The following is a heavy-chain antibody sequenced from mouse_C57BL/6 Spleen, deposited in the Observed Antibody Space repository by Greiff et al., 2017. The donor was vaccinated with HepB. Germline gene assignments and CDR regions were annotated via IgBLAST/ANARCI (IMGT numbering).Heavy chain of an antibody. CDR3: ARQDYDGYWYFDV. CDR2: ISSGSSTI. Sequence: EVKLVESGGGLVKPGGSLKLSCAASGFTFSDYGMHWVRQAPEKGLEWVAYISSGSSTIYYADTVKGRFTISRDNAKNTLFLQMTSLRSEDTAMYYCARQDYDGYWYFDVWGTGTTVTVSS. J-gene: IGHJ1*03. D-gene: IGHD2-4*01. CDR1: GFTFSDYG. V-gene: IGHV5-17*01.